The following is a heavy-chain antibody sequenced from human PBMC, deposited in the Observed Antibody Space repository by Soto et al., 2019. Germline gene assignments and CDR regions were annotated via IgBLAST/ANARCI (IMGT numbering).Heavy chain of an antibody. J-gene: IGHJ6*02. CDR1: GFTFSSYA. CDR2: ISYDGSNK. V-gene: IGHV3-30-3*01. CDR3: ARTKGVFYYGMDV. D-gene: IGHD6-13*01. Sequence: QVQLVESGGGVVQPGRSLRLSCAASGFTFSSYAMHWVRQAPGKGLEWVAVISYDGSNKYYADSVKGRFTISRDNSKNTLYLQMNSLRAEDTAVYYCARTKGVFYYGMDVWGQGTTVTVSS.